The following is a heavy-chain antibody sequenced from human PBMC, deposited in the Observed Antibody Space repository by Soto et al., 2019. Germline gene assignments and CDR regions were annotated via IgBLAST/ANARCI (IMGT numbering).Heavy chain of an antibody. CDR2: ISYSGGNT. D-gene: IGHD6-13*01. J-gene: IGHJ5*02. Sequence: PGGSLRLSCAASGFAFSSNVMSWVRQAPGKGLEWVSGISYSGGNTYYAESVKGRFTISRDNSKSMLYLQMNSLRVEDTAVYYCLRERFGGSSWYDWYDPWGHGNQATVSS. CDR1: GFAFSSNV. CDR3: LRERFGGSSWYDWYDP. V-gene: IGHV3-23*01.